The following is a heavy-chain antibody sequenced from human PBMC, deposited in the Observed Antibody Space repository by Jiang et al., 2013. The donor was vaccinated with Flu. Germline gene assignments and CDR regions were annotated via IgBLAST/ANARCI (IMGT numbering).Heavy chain of an antibody. CDR2: IFPGESRT. J-gene: IGHJ4*02. CDR3: VRRAYCGGDCYGSYIYFDY. V-gene: IGHV5-51*01. Sequence: GAEVKKPGESLKISCQGSGYSFADYWIGWVRQMPGKGLEWVAIIFPGESRTVYSPSFQGQVTISADKSISTAYLQWSSLKASDTAIYYCVRRAYCGGDCYGSYIYFDYWGQGTLVTVSS. D-gene: IGHD2-21*02. CDR1: GYSFADYW.